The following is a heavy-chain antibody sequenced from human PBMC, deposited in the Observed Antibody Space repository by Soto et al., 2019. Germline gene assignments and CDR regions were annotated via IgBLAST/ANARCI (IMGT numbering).Heavy chain of an antibody. V-gene: IGHV2-5*01. CDR2: IYWNDDK. J-gene: IGHJ4*02. D-gene: IGHD1-26*01. CDR3: AHRLVALGPFDY. Sequence: GSGPTLVNPTQTLTLTCTFSGFSLSTSGVGVGWIRQPPGKALERLALIYWNDDKRYSPSLKSRLTINKDTSKNQVVLTMTNMDPVDTATYYCAHRLVALGPFDYWGQGTLVTVSS. CDR1: GFSLSTSGVG.